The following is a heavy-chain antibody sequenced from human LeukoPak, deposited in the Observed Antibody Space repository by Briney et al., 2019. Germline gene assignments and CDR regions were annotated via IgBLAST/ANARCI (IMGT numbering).Heavy chain of an antibody. CDR1: GFTFNSYA. CDR3: ARGYGSGSYNNVF. J-gene: IGHJ4*02. Sequence: GGSLRLSCAASGFTFNSYAMHWVRQAPGKGLEWVAVISYDGSNKYYADSVKGRFTISRDNAKNSLYLQMNSLRAEDTAVYYCARGYGSGSYNNVFWGQGTLVTVSS. V-gene: IGHV3-30-3*01. CDR2: ISYDGSNK. D-gene: IGHD3-10*01.